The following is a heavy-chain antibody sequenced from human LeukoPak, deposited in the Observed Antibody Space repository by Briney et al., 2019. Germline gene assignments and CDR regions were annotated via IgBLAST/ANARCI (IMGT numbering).Heavy chain of an antibody. CDR2: INHSGST. J-gene: IGHJ5*02. Sequence: SETLSLTCTVSGGSISSSSYYWGWIRQPPGKGLEWIGEINHSGSTNYNPSLKSRVTISVDTSKNQFSLKLSSVTAADTAVYYCARHYLASGWYPWYVWFDPWGQGTLVTVSS. V-gene: IGHV4-39*01. D-gene: IGHD6-19*01. CDR1: GGSISSSSYY. CDR3: ARHYLASGWYPWYVWFDP.